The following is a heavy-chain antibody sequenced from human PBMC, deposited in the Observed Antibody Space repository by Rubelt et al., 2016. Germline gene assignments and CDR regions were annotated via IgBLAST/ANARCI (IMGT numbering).Heavy chain of an antibody. D-gene: IGHD4-17*01. CDR1: GGTFGSYA. J-gene: IGHJ2*01. V-gene: IGHV1-18*01. CDR3: ARDGDYPWYFDL. Sequence: QVQLVQSGAEVKKPGSSVKVSCKASGGTFGSYAISWVRQAPGQGLEWMGRISAYNGNTNYAQKLQGRVTMNTDTSTSTAYMELRSLRSDDTAVYYCARDGDYPWYFDLWGRGTLVTVSS. CDR2: ISAYNGNT.